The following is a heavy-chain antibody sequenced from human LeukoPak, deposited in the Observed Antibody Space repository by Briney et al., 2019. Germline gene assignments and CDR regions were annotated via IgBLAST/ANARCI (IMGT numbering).Heavy chain of an antibody. J-gene: IGHJ4*02. CDR3: ASTTGYSSGWYESYFDY. CDR2: FDPEDGET. V-gene: IGHV1-24*01. CDR1: GYTLTELS. Sequence: GASVKVSCKVSGYTLTELSMHWVRQAPGKGLEWMGGFDPEDGETIYAQKFQGRVTMTEDTSTDTAYMELSSLRSEDTAVYYCASTTGYSSGWYESYFDYWGQGTLVTVSS. D-gene: IGHD6-19*01.